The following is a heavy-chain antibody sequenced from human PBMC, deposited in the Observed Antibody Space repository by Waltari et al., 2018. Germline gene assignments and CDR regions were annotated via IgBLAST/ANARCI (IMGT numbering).Heavy chain of an antibody. D-gene: IGHD6-6*01. CDR2: INAGNGNT. CDR3: ARVFRAYSSSSLYFDY. J-gene: IGHJ4*02. V-gene: IGHV1-3*01. CDR1: GYTFTSYA. Sequence: QVQLVQSGAEVKKPGASVKVSCKASGYTFTSYAMHWVRQAPGQRLEWMGWINAGNGNTKYSQKFQGRVTITRDTSASTAYMELSSLRSEDTAVYYCARVFRAYSSSSLYFDYWGQGTLVTVSS.